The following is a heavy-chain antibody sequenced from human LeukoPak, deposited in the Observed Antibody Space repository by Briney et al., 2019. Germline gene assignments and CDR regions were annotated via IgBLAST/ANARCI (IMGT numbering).Heavy chain of an antibody. CDR2: IIPIFGTA. Sequence: SVKVSCKASGGTFSSYAISWLRQAPGQGLEWMGGIIPIFGTANYARKFQGRVTITADESTSTAYMELSSLRSEDTAVYYCARVFLTGYGGANWFDPWGQGTLVTVSS. CDR1: GGTFSSYA. V-gene: IGHV1-69*13. D-gene: IGHD3-9*01. J-gene: IGHJ5*02. CDR3: ARVFLTGYGGANWFDP.